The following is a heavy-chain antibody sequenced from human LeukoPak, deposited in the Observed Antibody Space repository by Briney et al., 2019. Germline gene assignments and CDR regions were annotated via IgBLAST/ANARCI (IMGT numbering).Heavy chain of an antibody. CDR1: GSTFSRYW. V-gene: IGHV3-9*01. J-gene: IGHJ4*02. CDR3: AKAGKILTGFDY. D-gene: IGHD3-9*01. Sequence: GGSLRLSCAASGSTFSRYWMHWIRQPPGKGLEWVSGISWNSGSIGYADSVKGRFTISRDNAKNSLYLQMNSLRAEDTALYYCAKAGKILTGFDYWGQGTLVTVSS. CDR2: ISWNSGSI.